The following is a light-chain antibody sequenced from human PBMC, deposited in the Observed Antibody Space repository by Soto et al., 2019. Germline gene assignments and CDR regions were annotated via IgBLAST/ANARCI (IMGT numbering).Light chain of an antibody. CDR3: QTWGTGIQV. CDR1: SGHSSYA. CDR2: LNSDGSH. J-gene: IGLJ2*01. V-gene: IGLV4-69*01. Sequence: QAVVTQSPSASASLGASVKLTCTLSSGHSSYAIAWHQQQPEKGPRYLMKLNSDGSHSKGDGIPDRFSGSSSGAERYLTISRLQSEDEADFCCQTWGTGIQVFGGGTKLTVL.